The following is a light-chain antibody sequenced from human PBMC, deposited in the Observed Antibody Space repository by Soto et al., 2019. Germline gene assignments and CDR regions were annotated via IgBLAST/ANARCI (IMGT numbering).Light chain of an antibody. Sequence: QSVLTQPPSVSGAPGQRVTISCTGSSSNIGAGYDVHWYQQLPETAPKLLIYGNSNRPSGVPDRFSGSKSGTSASLAITGLQAEEEADYFCQSYDSGLSGFVELGGGTKLTVL. CDR1: SSNIGAGYD. CDR3: QSYDSGLSGFVE. V-gene: IGLV1-40*01. J-gene: IGLJ2*01. CDR2: GNS.